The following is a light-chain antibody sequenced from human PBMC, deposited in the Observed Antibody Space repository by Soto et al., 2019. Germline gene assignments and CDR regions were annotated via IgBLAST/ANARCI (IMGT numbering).Light chain of an antibody. CDR1: QSVSSNY. V-gene: IGKV3-20*01. Sequence: EIVLTQSPGTLSFSPGERATLSCRASQSVSSNYLAWYQQKPGQAPRLLIYDASSRATGIPDRFSGSGSGTDFTLTITRLEPEDSAVYYCQQYVSSRYTFGQGTKLEIK. J-gene: IGKJ2*01. CDR2: DAS. CDR3: QQYVSSRYT.